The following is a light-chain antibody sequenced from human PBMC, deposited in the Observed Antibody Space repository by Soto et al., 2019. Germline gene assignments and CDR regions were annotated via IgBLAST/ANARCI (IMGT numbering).Light chain of an antibody. J-gene: IGKJ5*01. Sequence: EIVLTQSPATLSWSPGERATLSCRASQSVSSYLAWYQQKPGQAPRLLIYDASNRDTGSPARFSASVPGTDITLTSSGLDIEDFTIYYCQPRGNCISFGQGTRLEIK. CDR2: DAS. CDR1: QSVSSY. CDR3: QPRGNCIS. V-gene: IGKV3-11*01.